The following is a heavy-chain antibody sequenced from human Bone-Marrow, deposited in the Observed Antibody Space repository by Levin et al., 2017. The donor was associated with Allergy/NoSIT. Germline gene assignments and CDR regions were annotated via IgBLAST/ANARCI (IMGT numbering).Heavy chain of an antibody. CDR2: TYYTSEWNN. CDR1: GDIVSTSSAT. V-gene: IGHV6-1*01. D-gene: IGHD6-13*01. J-gene: IGHJ4*02. CDR3: ARERGADSTTWYETFDY. Sequence: SETLSLTCAVSGDIVSTSSATWNWIRQSPSRGLEWLGRTYYTSEWNNDYAMSVKGRITITPDTSKNQFSLHLKSVTPEDTAVYYCARERGADSTTWYETFDYWGQGTQVTVSS.